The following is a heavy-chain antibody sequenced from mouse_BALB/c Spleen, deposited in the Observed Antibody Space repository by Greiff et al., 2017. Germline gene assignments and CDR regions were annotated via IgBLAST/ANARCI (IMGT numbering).Heavy chain of an antibody. CDR2: IYPGNGDT. Sequence: QVQLQQPGAELVKPGASVKMSCKASGYTFTSYNMHWVKQTPGQGLEWIGAIYPGNGDTSYNQKFKGKATLTADKSSSTAYMQLSSLTSEDSAVYYCARRGLLRDAMDYWGQGTSVTVSS. V-gene: IGHV1-12*01. J-gene: IGHJ4*01. CDR3: ARRGLLRDAMDY. CDR1: GYTFTSYN. D-gene: IGHD2-3*01.